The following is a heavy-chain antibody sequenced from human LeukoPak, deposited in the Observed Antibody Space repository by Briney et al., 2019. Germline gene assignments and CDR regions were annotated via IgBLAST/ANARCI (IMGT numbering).Heavy chain of an antibody. CDR2: IVVGSGNT. V-gene: IGHV1-58*01. Sequence: SVKVSCKASGFTFTRSAVQWVRQARGQRLEWIGWIVVGSGNTNYAQKFQERVTITRDVSPSTAYMELRSLRSDDTAVYYCARTEMATNPFDYWGQGTLVTVSS. D-gene: IGHD5-24*01. CDR3: ARTEMATNPFDY. CDR1: GFTFTRSA. J-gene: IGHJ4*02.